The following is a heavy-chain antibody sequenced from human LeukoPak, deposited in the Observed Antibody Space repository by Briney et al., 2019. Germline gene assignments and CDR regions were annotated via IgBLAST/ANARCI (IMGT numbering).Heavy chain of an antibody. Sequence: SVKVSCKASGGTFSSYAISWVRQAPGQGLEWMGGIIPIFGTANHAQKFQGRVTITTDESTSTAYMELSSLRSEDTAVYYCARAKPGYCSSTSCSEFDPWGQGTLVTVSS. D-gene: IGHD2-2*01. V-gene: IGHV1-69*05. J-gene: IGHJ5*02. CDR3: ARAKPGYCSSTSCSEFDP. CDR1: GGTFSSYA. CDR2: IIPIFGTA.